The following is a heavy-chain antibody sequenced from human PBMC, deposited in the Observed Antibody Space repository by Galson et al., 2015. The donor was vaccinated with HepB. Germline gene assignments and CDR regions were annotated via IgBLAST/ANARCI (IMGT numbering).Heavy chain of an antibody. CDR1: GGSISSSSYY. CDR2: IYYSGST. J-gene: IGHJ4*02. CDR3: ARESLEGYCSSTGCYILDY. D-gene: IGHD2-2*02. Sequence: SEPLSLTCTVSGGSISSSSYYWGWIRQPPGKGLEWIGSIYYSGSTYYNPSLKSRVTISVDTSKNQFSLKLTSVTAADTAVYYCARESLEGYCSSTGCYILDYWGQGILVTVSS. V-gene: IGHV4-39*07.